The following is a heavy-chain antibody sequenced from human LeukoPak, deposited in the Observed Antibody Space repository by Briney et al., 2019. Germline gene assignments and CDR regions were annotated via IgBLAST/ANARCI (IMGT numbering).Heavy chain of an antibody. D-gene: IGHD2-15*01. Sequence: GASVKVSCKASGYIFTGYYMHWVRQAPGQGLEWMGWINPNSGGTNYAQKFQGRVTVTRDTSISTAYMELSRLRSDDTAVYYCARDRAVVVVAAILSYWGQGTLVTVSS. CDR1: GYIFTGYY. CDR3: ARDRAVVVVAAILSY. V-gene: IGHV1-2*02. CDR2: INPNSGGT. J-gene: IGHJ4*02.